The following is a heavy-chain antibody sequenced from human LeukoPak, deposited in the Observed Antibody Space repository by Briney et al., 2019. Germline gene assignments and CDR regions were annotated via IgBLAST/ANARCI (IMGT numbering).Heavy chain of an antibody. CDR3: ASPLADYGDYREYFQH. V-gene: IGHV3-30-3*01. J-gene: IGHJ1*01. CDR1: GFTFSSYA. CDR2: ISYDGSNK. Sequence: PGGSLRLSCAASGFTFSSYAMHWVRQAPGKGLGWVAVISYDGSNKYYADSVKGRFTISRDNSKNTLYLQMNSLRAEDTAVYYCASPLADYGDYREYFQHWGQGTLVTVSS. D-gene: IGHD4-17*01.